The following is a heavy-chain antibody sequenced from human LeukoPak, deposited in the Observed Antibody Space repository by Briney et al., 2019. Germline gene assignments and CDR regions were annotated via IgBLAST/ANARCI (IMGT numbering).Heavy chain of an antibody. CDR2: ITPILGIA. V-gene: IGHV1-69*04. D-gene: IGHD6-19*01. J-gene: IGHJ5*01. CDR3: ARDLIGSSGWFGY. Sequence: SVKVSCKASGGTFSSYAINWVRQAPGQGLEWMGRITPILGIANYAQKLQGRVTIIADKSTSTAYMELSSLRSEDTAMYYCARDLIGSSGWFGYWSQGTLVTVSS. CDR1: GGTFSSYA.